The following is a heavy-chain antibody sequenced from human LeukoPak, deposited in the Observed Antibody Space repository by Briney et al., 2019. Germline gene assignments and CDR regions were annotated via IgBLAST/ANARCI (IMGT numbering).Heavy chain of an antibody. V-gene: IGHV3-23*01. CDR1: GFSFSNYA. CDR2: ISGSGDNT. D-gene: IGHD3-16*01. Sequence: GGSLRLSCVASGFSFSNYAMMWVRQAPGKGLEWVSGISGSGDNTKYADPVKGRFTICRDNSKTTLYLQLNSLKAEDTAVYYCGSLRLLWGQGTLVTVSS. J-gene: IGHJ4*02. CDR3: GSLRLL.